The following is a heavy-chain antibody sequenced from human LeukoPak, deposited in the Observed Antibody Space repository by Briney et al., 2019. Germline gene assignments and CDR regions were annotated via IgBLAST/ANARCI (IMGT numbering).Heavy chain of an antibody. CDR2: ISSSGNTI. J-gene: IGHJ4*02. Sequence: GGSLRLSCAASGFTFSSYEMNWVRQAPGKGLEWVSYISSSGNTIYYADSVKGRFTISRDNAKNSLYLQMDSLRAEDTAVYYCAGYRRITMHRGGSFDYWGQGTLVTVSS. V-gene: IGHV3-48*03. CDR1: GFTFSSYE. D-gene: IGHD3-10*01. CDR3: AGYRRITMHRGGSFDY.